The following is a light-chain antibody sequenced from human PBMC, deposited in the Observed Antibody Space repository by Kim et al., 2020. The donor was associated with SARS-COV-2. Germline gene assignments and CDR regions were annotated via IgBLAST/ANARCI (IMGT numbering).Light chain of an antibody. CDR1: KLGEKY. CDR3: QTWDSTTVI. CDR2: QDN. J-gene: IGLJ2*01. V-gene: IGLV3-1*01. Sequence: SYELTQPPSVSVSPGQTARITCSGDKLGEKYTCWYQHKSGQSPVVVIYQDNKRPSGMTERFSGSSSGNTATLTISGTQPMDEADYYCQTWDSTTVIFGGGTQLTV.